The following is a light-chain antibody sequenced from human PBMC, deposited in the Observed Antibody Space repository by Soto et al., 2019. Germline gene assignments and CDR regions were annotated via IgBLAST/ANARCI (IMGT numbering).Light chain of an antibody. CDR3: QQYDRSPLT. CDR2: GTS. V-gene: IGKV3-20*01. CDR1: QSVSSNY. Sequence: PGERATLSCRASQSVSSNYLAWYQQKPGQAPRLLIYGTSSRATGIPDRFSGSGSGTDFTLTISRLEPEDFAVYYCQQYDRSPLTFGGGTKVEIK. J-gene: IGKJ4*01.